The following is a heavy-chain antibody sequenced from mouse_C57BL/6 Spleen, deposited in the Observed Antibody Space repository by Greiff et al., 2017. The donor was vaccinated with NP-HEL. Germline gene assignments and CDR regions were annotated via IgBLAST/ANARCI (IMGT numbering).Heavy chain of an antibody. V-gene: IGHV2-2*01. CDR1: GFSLTSYG. CDR3: ARNHGSRYYYAMDY. J-gene: IGHJ4*01. Sequence: VQLVESGPGLVQPSQSLSITCTVSGFSLTSYGVHWVRQSPGKGLEWLGVIWSGGSTDYNAAFISRLSISKDNSKSQVFFKMNSLQADDTAIYYCARNHGSRYYYAMDYWGQGTSVTVSS. CDR2: IWSGGST. D-gene: IGHD1-1*01.